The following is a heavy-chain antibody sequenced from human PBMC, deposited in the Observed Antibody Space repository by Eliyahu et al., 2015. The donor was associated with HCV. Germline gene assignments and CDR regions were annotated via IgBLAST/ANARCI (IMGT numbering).Heavy chain of an antibody. Sequence: GSEKYYGDSVKGRFTISRDNPKNSLYLQMDSLRAEDTALYYCGRSPNPMRTFDIWGQGTMVTVSS. CDR2: GSEK. CDR3: GRSPNPMRTFDI. D-gene: IGHD3-22*01. V-gene: IGHV3-7*03. J-gene: IGHJ3*02.